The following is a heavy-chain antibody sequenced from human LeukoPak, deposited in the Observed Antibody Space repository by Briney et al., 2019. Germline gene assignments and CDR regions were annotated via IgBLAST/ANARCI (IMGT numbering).Heavy chain of an antibody. CDR1: GITLINYG. V-gene: IGHV3-23*01. J-gene: IGHJ4*02. D-gene: IGHD3-22*01. CDR3: AKRGVVIRVILVGFHKEAYYFDS. CDR2: IRGSGGST. Sequence: GGSLRLSSAVSGITLINYGMSWVRQTPGKGLEWVAGIRGSGGSTNYADSVKGRFSLSRDNPSNTLDLQMNSLRAEDTAVYFCAKRGVVIRVILVGFHKEAYYFDSWGQGALVSVSS.